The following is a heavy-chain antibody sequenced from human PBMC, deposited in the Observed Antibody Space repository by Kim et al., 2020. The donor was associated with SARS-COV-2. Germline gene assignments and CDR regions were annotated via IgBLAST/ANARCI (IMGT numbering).Heavy chain of an antibody. CDR2: INQDGSAT. D-gene: IGHD1-26*01. CDR1: GFIVSDYW. Sequence: GGSLRLSCVVSGFIVSDYWMIWVRQAPGRGLEWVATINQDGSATRYVDSVKGRFTIFKDNVKNSLSLQMNSLGAEDTAISYCARPRNHWRIVDYWVRG. CDR3: ARPRNHWRIVDY. V-gene: IGHV3-7*01. J-gene: IGHJ4*02.